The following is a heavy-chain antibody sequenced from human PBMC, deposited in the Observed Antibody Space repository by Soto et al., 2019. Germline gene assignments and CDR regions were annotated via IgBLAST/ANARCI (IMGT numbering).Heavy chain of an antibody. D-gene: IGHD1-1*01. CDR1: GFSLSTNGVA. V-gene: IGHV2-5*04. Sequence: SGPTLVNPTETLTLTCTFSGFSLSTNGVAVGWIRHPPGKALEWLGLFYWDDDKRYSPSLEGRLTITRDTSENQVVLTMTNMDPVDAGTYYCVYRKGAATGTGNWFDPWGQGIPVTAPQ. J-gene: IGHJ5*02. CDR2: FYWDDDK. CDR3: VYRKGAATGTGNWFDP.